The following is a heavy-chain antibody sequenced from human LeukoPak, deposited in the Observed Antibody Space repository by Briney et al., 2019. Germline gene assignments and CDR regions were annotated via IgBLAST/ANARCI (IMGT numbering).Heavy chain of an antibody. V-gene: IGHV3-23*01. CDR1: GFTFSSYA. Sequence: GGSLRLSCAASGFTFSSYAMSWVRQAPGKGLEWVSDISGNGGSTYYADSVKGRFTISRDNSKNTLYLEMNSLRAEDTAVYYCANVGAAVTGRGFDYWGQGTLVTVSS. J-gene: IGHJ4*02. CDR2: ISGNGGST. D-gene: IGHD6-13*01. CDR3: ANVGAAVTGRGFDY.